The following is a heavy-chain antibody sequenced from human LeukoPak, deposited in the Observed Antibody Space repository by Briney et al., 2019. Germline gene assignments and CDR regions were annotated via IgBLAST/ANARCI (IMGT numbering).Heavy chain of an antibody. V-gene: IGHV1-69*01. Sequence: SVKVSCKASGGTFSRYAIRCVRQAPGQGLEWMGGLIPIFGTANYAQKFQGRVTITADESTSTPYMELSSLRSEDTAVYYCARASDFWSGYYVPDYYYYYMDVWGKGTTVTVSS. CDR1: GGTFSRYA. CDR3: ARASDFWSGYYVPDYYYYYMDV. CDR2: LIPIFGTA. J-gene: IGHJ6*03. D-gene: IGHD3-3*01.